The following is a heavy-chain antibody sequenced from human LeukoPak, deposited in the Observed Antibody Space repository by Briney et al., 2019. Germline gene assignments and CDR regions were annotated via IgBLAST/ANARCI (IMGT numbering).Heavy chain of an antibody. CDR3: ARDALIVVVPAAILGWFDP. CDR2: ISSSSSTI. Sequence: GGSLRPSCAASGFTFSSYSMNWVRQAPGKGLEWVSYISSSSSTIYYADSVKGRFTISRDNAKNSLYLQMNSLRAEDTAVYYCARDALIVVVPAAILGWFDPWGQGTLVTVSS. V-gene: IGHV3-48*01. D-gene: IGHD2-2*02. CDR1: GFTFSSYS. J-gene: IGHJ5*02.